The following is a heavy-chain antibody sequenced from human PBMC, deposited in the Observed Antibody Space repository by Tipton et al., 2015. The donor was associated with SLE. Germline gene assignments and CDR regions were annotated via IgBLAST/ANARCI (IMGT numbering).Heavy chain of an antibody. D-gene: IGHD2-2*02. Sequence: SLRLSCAASGFNFTTYSMNWVRQAPGKGLVWVSRIHSDGSSTNYADSVRGRFTVSRDNAKRTLYLQMNSLRSEDTAVYYCARGCDRSNCYKYYYYNMDMWGKGTTVTVSS. CDR2: IHSDGSST. CDR1: GFNFTTYS. CDR3: ARGCDRSNCYKYYYYNMDM. V-gene: IGHV3-74*01. J-gene: IGHJ6*03.